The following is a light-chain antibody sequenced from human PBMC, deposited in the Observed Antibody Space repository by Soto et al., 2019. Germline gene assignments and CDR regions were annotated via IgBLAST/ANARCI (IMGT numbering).Light chain of an antibody. CDR1: QNINNN. Sequence: EIMMTQSPATLSVSPGERATLFCRASQNINNNLAWYQQKPGQAPRLLIYGAYTRATGIPATFSGSGSGTEFTLTISSLQSEDFAVYYCQQYNSWPPLTFGGGTKVDIK. CDR3: QQYNSWPPLT. V-gene: IGKV3-15*01. J-gene: IGKJ4*01. CDR2: GAY.